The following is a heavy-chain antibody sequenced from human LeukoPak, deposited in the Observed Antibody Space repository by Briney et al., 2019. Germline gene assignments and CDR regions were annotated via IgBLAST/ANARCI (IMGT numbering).Heavy chain of an antibody. D-gene: IGHD3-9*01. J-gene: IGHJ3*02. V-gene: IGHV3-23*01. CDR2: ISGSGGST. CDR3: AKDLDILTSFDI. Sequence: PGGSLRLSCAASGFTFSSYAMSWVRQAPGKGLEWVSAISGSGGSTYYADSVKGRFTIPRDNSKNTLYLQMNSLRAEDTAVYYCAKDLDILTSFDIWGQGTMVTVSS. CDR1: GFTFSSYA.